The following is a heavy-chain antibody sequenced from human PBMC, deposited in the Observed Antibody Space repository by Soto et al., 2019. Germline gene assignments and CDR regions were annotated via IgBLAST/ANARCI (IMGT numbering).Heavy chain of an antibody. D-gene: IGHD2-15*01. CDR2: ISWDGGST. V-gene: IGHV3-43*01. J-gene: IGHJ6*02. CDR3: AKDVGYCSGGSCYSGTTYYYYGMDV. Sequence: GGSLRLSCAASRFTFDDYTMHWVRQAPGKGLEWVSLISWDGGSTYYADPVKGRFTISRDNSKNSRYLQMNSLRTEDTALYYCAKDVGYCSGGSCYSGTTYYYYGMDVWGQGTTVTVSS. CDR1: RFTFDDYT.